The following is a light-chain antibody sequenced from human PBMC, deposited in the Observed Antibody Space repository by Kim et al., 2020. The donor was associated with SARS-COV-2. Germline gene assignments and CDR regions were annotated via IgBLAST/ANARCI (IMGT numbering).Light chain of an antibody. CDR3: MQGIYLPGLT. V-gene: IGKV2-29*02. CDR2: EAS. CDR1: QSLLDSDGKNY. Sequence: PAYISCKSSQSLLDSDGKNYVDSYLQRPGQSPRLLIYEASGRFSGVPDRFSGSGSETDFTLKISRVEAEDVGVYYCMQGIYLPGLTFGGGTKLEI. J-gene: IGKJ4*01.